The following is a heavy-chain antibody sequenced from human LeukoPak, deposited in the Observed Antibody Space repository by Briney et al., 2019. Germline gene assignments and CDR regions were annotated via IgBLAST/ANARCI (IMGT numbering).Heavy chain of an antibody. CDR2: IVVGSGNT. J-gene: IGHJ6*02. CDR3: AADSVANYYYGMDV. D-gene: IGHD2-15*01. V-gene: IGHV1-58*02. CDR1: GFTFTSSA. Sequence: ASVKVSCQASGFTFTSSAMQWVRQARGQRLEWIGWIVVGSGNTNYAQKFQERVTITRDMSTSTAYMELSSLRSKDTAVYYCAADSVANYYYGMDVWGQGTTVTVSS.